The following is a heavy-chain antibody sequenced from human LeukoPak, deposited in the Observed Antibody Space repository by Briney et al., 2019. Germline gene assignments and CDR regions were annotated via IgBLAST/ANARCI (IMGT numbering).Heavy chain of an antibody. Sequence: SETLSLTCTVSGGSISSSSYYWGWIRQPPGKGLEWIGSIYYSGSTYYNPSPKSRVTISVDTSKNQFSLKLSSVTAADTAVYYCARLTGYSSGWYMYYFDYWGQGTLVTVSS. CDR2: IYYSGST. J-gene: IGHJ4*02. D-gene: IGHD6-19*01. CDR3: ARLTGYSSGWYMYYFDY. CDR1: GGSISSSSYY. V-gene: IGHV4-39*01.